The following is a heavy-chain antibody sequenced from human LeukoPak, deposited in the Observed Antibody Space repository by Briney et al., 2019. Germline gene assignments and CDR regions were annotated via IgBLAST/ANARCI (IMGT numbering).Heavy chain of an antibody. D-gene: IGHD2-2*01. V-gene: IGHV3-30*04. Sequence: GRSLRLSCAASGFTFSSYAMHWVRQAPGKGLEWVAVISYDGSNKYYADSVKGRFTISRDNSKNTLYLQMNSLRAEDTAVYYCARWGAGCSSTSCYGPQDYYYGMDVWGQGTTVTVSS. J-gene: IGHJ6*02. CDR3: ARWGAGCSSTSCYGPQDYYYGMDV. CDR2: ISYDGSNK. CDR1: GFTFSSYA.